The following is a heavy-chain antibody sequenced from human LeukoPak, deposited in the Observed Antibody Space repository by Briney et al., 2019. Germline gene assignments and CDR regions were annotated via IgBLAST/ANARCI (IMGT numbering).Heavy chain of an antibody. CDR3: AKDRYGDYGPFDN. CDR2: IPYDGNSN. V-gene: IGHV3-30*18. J-gene: IGHJ3*02. D-gene: IGHD4-17*01. CDR1: EFNFNSHG. Sequence: PGRSLSLSCAASEFNFNSHGMHLVRQAPDKGQELGALIPYDGNSNYSPDSVKRRSIISGDNSNTTQTLQRNSVRPDDTAVYYCAKDRYGDYGPFDNWGQGTMVTVSS.